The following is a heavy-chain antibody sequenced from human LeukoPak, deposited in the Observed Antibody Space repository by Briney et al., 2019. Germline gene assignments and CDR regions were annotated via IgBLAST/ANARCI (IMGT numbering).Heavy chain of an antibody. CDR2: INSDGSST. CDR1: GFTFSGYW. J-gene: IGHJ4*02. CDR3: AKGGTYRDYFDY. V-gene: IGHV3-74*01. D-gene: IGHD3-16*01. Sequence: PGGSLRLSCAASGFTFSGYWMHWVRQAPGKGLVWVSRINSDGSSTSYADSVKGRFTISRDSAKNTLYLQMNSLRAVDTAVYYCAKGGTYRDYFDYWGQGTLVTVSS.